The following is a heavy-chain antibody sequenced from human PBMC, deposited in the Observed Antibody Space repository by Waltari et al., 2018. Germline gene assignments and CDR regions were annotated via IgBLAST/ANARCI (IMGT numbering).Heavy chain of an antibody. D-gene: IGHD3-3*01. CDR2: IMKDGSTK. Sequence: EVQLVESGGGLVQPGGSPRLSCVGSGFTFNNYWIAWVRQAPGGGLEGVANIMKDGSTKQYGVSVKGRFTISRDNAMNSVYLQLNSLRVEDTAVYYCARDRDFSTLDVWGQGTSVTVSS. CDR1: GFTFNNYW. CDR3: ARDRDFSTLDV. V-gene: IGHV3-7*04. J-gene: IGHJ6*02.